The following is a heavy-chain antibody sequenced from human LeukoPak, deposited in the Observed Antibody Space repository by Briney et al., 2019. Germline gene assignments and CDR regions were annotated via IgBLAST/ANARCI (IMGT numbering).Heavy chain of an antibody. J-gene: IGHJ4*02. CDR2: ISGSGGST. D-gene: IGHD6-19*01. Sequence: PGGSLRLSCAASGFTFSSYAMSWVRQAPGKGLEWVSAISGSGGSTCYADSVKGRFTISRDNFKNTLYLQMNSLRAEDTAVYYCANSRQWLATGNFDYWGQGTLVTVSS. V-gene: IGHV3-23*01. CDR3: ANSRQWLATGNFDY. CDR1: GFTFSSYA.